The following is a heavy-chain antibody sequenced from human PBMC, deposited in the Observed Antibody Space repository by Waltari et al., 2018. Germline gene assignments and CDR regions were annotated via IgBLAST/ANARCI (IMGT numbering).Heavy chain of an antibody. D-gene: IGHD2-2*01. CDR2: IYHGGDQ. V-gene: IGHV4-38-2*01. Sequence: QVQLQESGPGLVRPSETLSLTCAVSGYLINSGYYWGWVRQTPGKGLEWIGTIYHGGDQYSNPSLESRVTMSLDTSKNQFFLKLTSVTAEDTAMYYCVRNGLGYCTSSTCYKNDDWGQGTLVTVSS. CDR3: VRNGLGYCTSSTCYKNDD. J-gene: IGHJ1*01. CDR1: GYLINSGYY.